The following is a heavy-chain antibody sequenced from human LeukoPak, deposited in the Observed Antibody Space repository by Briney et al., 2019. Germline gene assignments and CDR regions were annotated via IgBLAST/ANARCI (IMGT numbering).Heavy chain of an antibody. CDR3: ARLVCSVGSCDHNWFDP. CDR1: GGSISSSSYY. D-gene: IGHD2-15*01. V-gene: IGHV4-39*01. J-gene: IGHJ5*02. Sequence: SETLSLTCTVSGGSISSSSYYWGWIRQPPGKGLEWIGSIYYSGSTYYNPSLKSRVTISVDTSKNQFSLKLSSVTAADPDVYYRARLVCSVGSCDHNWFDPWGQGTLVTVSS. CDR2: IYYSGST.